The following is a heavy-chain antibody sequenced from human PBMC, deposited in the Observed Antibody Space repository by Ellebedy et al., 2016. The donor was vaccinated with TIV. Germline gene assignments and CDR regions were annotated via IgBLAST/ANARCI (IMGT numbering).Heavy chain of an antibody. D-gene: IGHD6-13*01. CDR3: AREGRSSWYSGYYYYGMDV. V-gene: IGHV4-4*08. CDR2: VSYSGRT. J-gene: IGHJ6*02. CDR1: GGPISSHY. Sequence: MPGGSLRLSCTVSGGPISSHYWTWIRQSPGKGLEWIGYVSYSGRTNYNPSLKSQVTISVDTSKNQFSLKVTSVTAADTAIYYCAREGRSSWYSGYYYYGMDVWGQGTTVTVSS.